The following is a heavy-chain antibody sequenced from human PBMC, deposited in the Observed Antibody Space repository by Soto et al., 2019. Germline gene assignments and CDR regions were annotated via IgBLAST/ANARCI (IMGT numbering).Heavy chain of an antibody. CDR3: ARGGYDILTGYRNWFDP. V-gene: IGHV4-34*01. CDR1: GGSFSGYY. Sequence: PSEALSLTCAVYGGSFSGYYWSWIRQPPGKGLEWIGEINHSGSTNYNPSLKSRVTISVDTSKNQFSLKLSSVTAADTAVYYCARGGYDILTGYRNWFDPWGQGALVTVSS. J-gene: IGHJ5*02. D-gene: IGHD3-9*01. CDR2: INHSGST.